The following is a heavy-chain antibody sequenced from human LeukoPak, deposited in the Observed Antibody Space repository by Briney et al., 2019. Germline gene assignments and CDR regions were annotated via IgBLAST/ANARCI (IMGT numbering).Heavy chain of an antibody. CDR1: GGTFSSYA. J-gene: IGHJ4*02. D-gene: IGHD3-22*01. V-gene: IGHV1-18*01. CDR3: ARAWQVYYDSSGYYLEDY. Sequence: ASVKVSCKASGGTFSSYAISWVRQAPGQGLEWMGWISAYNGNTNYAQKLQGRVTMTTDTSTSTAYMELRSLRSDDTAVYYCARAWQVYYDSSGYYLEDYWGQGTLVTVSS. CDR2: ISAYNGNT.